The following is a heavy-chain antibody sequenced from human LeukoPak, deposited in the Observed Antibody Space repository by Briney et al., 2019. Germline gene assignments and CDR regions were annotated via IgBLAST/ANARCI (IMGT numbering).Heavy chain of an antibody. Sequence: GGSLRLSCAASGFTFDDYGMSWVRQAPGKGLEWVAFIRYDGSNKYYADSVKGRFTISRDNSENTLYLQMNSLRAEDTAVYYCAKEAGYCSSTSCYNYYYYMDVWGKGTTVTVSS. V-gene: IGHV3-30*02. CDR1: GFTFDDYG. CDR3: AKEAGYCSSTSCYNYYYYMDV. J-gene: IGHJ6*03. D-gene: IGHD2-2*02. CDR2: IRYDGSNK.